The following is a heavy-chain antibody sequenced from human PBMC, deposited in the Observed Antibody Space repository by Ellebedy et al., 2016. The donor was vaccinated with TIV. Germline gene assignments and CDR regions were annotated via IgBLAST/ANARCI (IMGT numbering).Heavy chain of an antibody. CDR3: AKVADHYFDY. J-gene: IGHJ4*02. Sequence: PGGSLRLSCAASGFTFSSYAMSWVRQAPGKGLEWVSVISDSGSNTYYADSVKGRFTISRDNSKNTLYLQMNSLRAEDTAVYYCAKVADHYFDYWGQGTLVTVSS. CDR2: ISDSGSNT. CDR1: GFTFSSYA. D-gene: IGHD2-21*01. V-gene: IGHV3-23*01.